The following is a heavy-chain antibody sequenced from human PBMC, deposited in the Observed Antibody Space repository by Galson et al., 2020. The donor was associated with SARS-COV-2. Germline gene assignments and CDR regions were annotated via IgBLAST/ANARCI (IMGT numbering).Heavy chain of an antibody. J-gene: IGHJ3*02. CDR1: GFTFSNAW. V-gene: IGHV3-15*01. CDR3: TTDLGAVADAFDI. D-gene: IGHD6-19*01. Sequence: GGSLRLSCAASGFTFSNAWMSWVRQAPGKGLEWVGRIKSKTDGGTTDYAAPVKGRFTISRDDSKNTLYLQMNSLKTEDTAVYYCTTDLGAVADAFDIWGQGTMVTVSS. CDR2: IKSKTDGGTT.